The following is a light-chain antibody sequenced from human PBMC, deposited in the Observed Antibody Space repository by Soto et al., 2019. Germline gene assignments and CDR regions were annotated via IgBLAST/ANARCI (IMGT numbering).Light chain of an antibody. V-gene: IGKV3D-15*01. CDR3: QQYNNWRT. CDR1: QSVSSSY. J-gene: IGKJ1*01. Sequence: PGERATLSCRASQSVSSSYLSWYQQKPGQAPRLVIYGASSRATGIPDRFSGSGSGTEFTLTISSLQSEDFAVYYCQQYNNWRTFGQGTKVDIK. CDR2: GAS.